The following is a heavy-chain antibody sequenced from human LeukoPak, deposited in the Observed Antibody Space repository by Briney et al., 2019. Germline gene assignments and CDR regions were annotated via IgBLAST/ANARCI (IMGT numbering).Heavy chain of an antibody. J-gene: IGHJ4*02. CDR2: IQQDGSEK. V-gene: IGHV3-7*01. CDR1: GFTFKGYW. Sequence: PGGSLRLSCAASGFTFKGYWMSWVRQAPGKGLEWVANIQQDGSEKKYVDSVKGRFTNSRDNAKNSLYLQMDSLRAEDTAVYYCARLRYTYGKNFDCWGQGALVTVSS. CDR3: ARLRYTYGKNFDC. D-gene: IGHD5-18*01.